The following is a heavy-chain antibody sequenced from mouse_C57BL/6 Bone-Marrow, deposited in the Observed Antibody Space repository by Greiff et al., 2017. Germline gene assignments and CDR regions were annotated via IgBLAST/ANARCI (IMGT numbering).Heavy chain of an antibody. CDR3: ARGRFITTVVAHYYAMDY. Sequence: VQLQQPGTELVKPGASVKLSCKASGYTFTSYWMHWVKQRPGQGLEWIGNINPSNGGTNYNEKFKSKATLTVDKSSSTAYMQLSSLTSEDSAVYYCARGRFITTVVAHYYAMDYWGQGTSVTVSS. J-gene: IGHJ4*01. CDR1: GYTFTSYW. D-gene: IGHD1-1*01. V-gene: IGHV1-53*01. CDR2: INPSNGGT.